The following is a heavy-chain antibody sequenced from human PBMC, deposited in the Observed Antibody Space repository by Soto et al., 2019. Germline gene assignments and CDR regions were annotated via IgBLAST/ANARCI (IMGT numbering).Heavy chain of an antibody. Sequence: ASVKVSCKASGGTFSSYAISWVRQAPGQGLEWMGGIIPIFGTANYAQKFQGRVTITADESTSTAYMELSSLRSEDTAVYYCARDLTAQYYGSGSTQPQPPPQLDYWGQGTLVAVSS. V-gene: IGHV1-69*13. J-gene: IGHJ4*02. CDR3: ARDLTAQYYGSGSTQPQPPPQLDY. CDR2: IIPIFGTA. CDR1: GGTFSSYA. D-gene: IGHD3-10*01.